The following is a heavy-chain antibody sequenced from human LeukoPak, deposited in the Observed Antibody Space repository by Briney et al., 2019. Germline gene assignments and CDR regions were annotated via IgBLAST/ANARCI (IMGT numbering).Heavy chain of an antibody. V-gene: IGHV1-3*01. J-gene: IGHJ4*02. CDR1: GYTFTSYA. D-gene: IGHD1-1*01. CDR3: ARDRDDYYFDY. CDR2: INAGNGNT. Sequence: ASVKVSCEASGYTFTSYAMHWVRQAPGQRLEWMGWINAGNGNTKYSQKFQGRVTITRDTSASTAYMELSSLRSEDTAVYYCARDRDDYYFDYWGQGTLVTVSS.